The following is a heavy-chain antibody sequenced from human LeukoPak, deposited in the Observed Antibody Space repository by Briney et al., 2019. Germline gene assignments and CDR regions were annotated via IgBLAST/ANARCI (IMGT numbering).Heavy chain of an antibody. Sequence: GGSLRLSCAASGFTFSSYEMNWVRQAPGKGLEWVAYIQYDGSNEQYAHSVKGRFRISRDSSKNILYLQMNSLRAEDTAVYYCAKDRCSNGIGCYYYYMDVRGKGTTVTISS. J-gene: IGHJ6*03. D-gene: IGHD2-8*01. V-gene: IGHV3-30*02. CDR1: GFTFSSYE. CDR2: IQYDGSNE. CDR3: AKDRCSNGIGCYYYYMDV.